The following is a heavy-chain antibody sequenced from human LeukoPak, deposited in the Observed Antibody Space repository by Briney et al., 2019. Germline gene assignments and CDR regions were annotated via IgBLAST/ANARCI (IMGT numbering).Heavy chain of an antibody. CDR2: IRSAQYGGTT. D-gene: IGHD2-8*01. CDR1: GFTVSSNY. CDR3: TREVGTRSPY. Sequence: GGSLRLSCAASGFTVSSNYMSWVRQAPGKGLEWLGFIRSAQYGGTTEYVASVRGRFTISRDDSKSIAYLQMNSLKSEDTAVYYCTREVGTRSPYWGQGTLVTVSS. J-gene: IGHJ4*02. V-gene: IGHV3-49*04.